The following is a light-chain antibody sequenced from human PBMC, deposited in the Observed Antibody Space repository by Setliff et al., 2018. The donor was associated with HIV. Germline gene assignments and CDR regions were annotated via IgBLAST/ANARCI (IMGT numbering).Light chain of an antibody. V-gene: IGLV2-14*03. CDR2: DVN. CDR1: SGDIGRYDY. CDR3: CSYTSSTTYV. J-gene: IGLJ1*01. Sequence: QSALTQPASVSGSPGQSITVSCTGSSGDIGRYDYVAWYQQHPGKVPKLIIYDVNDRPSGVSNRFSGSKSGDTASLTISGLQAEDEATYYCCSYTSSTTYVFGTGTKVTVL.